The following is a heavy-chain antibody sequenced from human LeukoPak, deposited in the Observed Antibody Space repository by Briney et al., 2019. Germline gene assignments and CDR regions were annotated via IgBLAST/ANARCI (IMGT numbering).Heavy chain of an antibody. D-gene: IGHD3-9*01. CDR1: GFTFSSYA. V-gene: IGHV3-23*01. J-gene: IGHJ5*02. CDR2: ISGSGGST. CDR3: ARDPRVPYYDILTGFRPNWFDP. Sequence: PGGSLRLSCAASGFTFSSYAMSWVRQAPGKGLEWVSAISGSGGSTYYADSVKGRFTISRDNAKNSLYLQMNSLRAEDTAVYYCARDPRVPYYDILTGFRPNWFDPWGQGTLVTVSS.